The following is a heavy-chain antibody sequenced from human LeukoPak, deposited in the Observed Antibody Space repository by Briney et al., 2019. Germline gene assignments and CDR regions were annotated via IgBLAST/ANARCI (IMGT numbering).Heavy chain of an antibody. CDR3: ARGAYGLLRFLEWLSEYYFDY. CDR2: T. D-gene: IGHD3-3*01. J-gene: IGHJ4*02. Sequence: TNYNPSLKSRVTISVDTSKNQFSLKLSSVTAADTAVYYCARGAYGLLRFLEWLSEYYFDYWGQGTLVTVSS. V-gene: IGHV4-34*01.